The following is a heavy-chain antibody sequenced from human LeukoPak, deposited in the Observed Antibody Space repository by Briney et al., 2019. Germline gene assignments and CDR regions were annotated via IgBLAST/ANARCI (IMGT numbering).Heavy chain of an antibody. J-gene: IGHJ5*02. Sequence: GRSLRLSCAASGFTFSSYGMHWVRQAPGKGLEWVAVIWYDGSNKYYADSVKGRFTISRDNSKNTLYLQMNSLRAEDTAVYYCAREGDDSRVVVSGWFDPWGQGTLVTVSS. V-gene: IGHV3-33*01. CDR2: IWYDGSNK. CDR3: AREGDDSRVVVSGWFDP. CDR1: GFTFSSYG. D-gene: IGHD3-22*01.